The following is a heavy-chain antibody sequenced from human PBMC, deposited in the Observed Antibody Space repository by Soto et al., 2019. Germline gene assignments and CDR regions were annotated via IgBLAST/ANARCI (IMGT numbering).Heavy chain of an antibody. CDR2: IGPDGSNI. J-gene: IGHJ4*02. CDR3: VRDNNWSFDY. D-gene: IGHD1-1*01. V-gene: IGHV3-74*01. Sequence: GGSLRLSCAASGFIFSSHWMHWVRQAPGKGLVGVSHIGPDGSNIWEADSVQGRFTISRDNARNRLYLQMNSLRDEDTAIYYCVRDNNWSFDYWGQGIPVPVSS. CDR1: GFIFSSHW.